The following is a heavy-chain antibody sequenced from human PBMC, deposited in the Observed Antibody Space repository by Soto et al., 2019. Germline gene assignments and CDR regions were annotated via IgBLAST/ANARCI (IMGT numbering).Heavy chain of an antibody. D-gene: IGHD5-18*01. V-gene: IGHV3-23*01. J-gene: IGHJ4*02. CDR3: AKDRKVGQLWALFDY. Sequence: GGSLRLSCAASGFTFSSYAMSWVRQAPGKGLEWVSAISGSGGSTYYADSVKGRFTISRDNSKNTLYLQMNSLRAEDTAVYYCAKDRKVGQLWALFDYWGQGTLVTVSS. CDR1: GFTFSSYA. CDR2: ISGSGGST.